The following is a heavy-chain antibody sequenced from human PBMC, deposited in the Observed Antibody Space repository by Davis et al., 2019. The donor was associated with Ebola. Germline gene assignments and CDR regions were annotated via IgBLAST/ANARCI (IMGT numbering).Heavy chain of an antibody. D-gene: IGHD6-13*01. CDR3: ARVRAAAAAGANWFDP. V-gene: IGHV1-18*01. J-gene: IGHJ5*02. Sequence: QKVQGRVTMTTDTSTSTAYMELRSLRSDDTAVYYCARVRAAAAAGANWFDPWGQGTLVTVSS.